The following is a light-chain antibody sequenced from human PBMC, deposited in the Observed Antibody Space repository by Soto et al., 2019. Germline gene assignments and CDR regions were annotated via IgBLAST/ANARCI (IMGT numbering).Light chain of an antibody. J-gene: IGKJ1*01. V-gene: IGKV3-15*01. CDR3: QQYNNWPPLT. CDR2: GAS. CDR1: QSVSSN. Sequence: EIVMTQSPATLSVSPGERATLSCRASQSVSSNLAWYQQKPGQAPRLLIYGASTSATGIPARFSGSGSGTEFTLTISSLQPEDFAVYDCQQYNNWPPLTFGQGTKVEIK.